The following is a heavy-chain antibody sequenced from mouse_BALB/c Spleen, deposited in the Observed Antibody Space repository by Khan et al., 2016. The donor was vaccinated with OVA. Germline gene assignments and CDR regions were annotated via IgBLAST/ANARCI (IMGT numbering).Heavy chain of an antibody. V-gene: IGHV2-6-1*01. J-gene: IGHJ4*01. CDR1: GFSLTNYG. CDR3: ARQPYFNYDVMDY. D-gene: IGHD2-10*01. CDR2: IWSDGTT. Sequence: VELVESGPGLVAPSQSLYITCTISGFSLTNYGVHWVRQPPGKGLEWLVVIWSDGTTTYDSALKSRLTISKDNTKSQVFLKMDSLQTDDTAIYYCARQPYFNYDVMDYWGQGTSVTVSS.